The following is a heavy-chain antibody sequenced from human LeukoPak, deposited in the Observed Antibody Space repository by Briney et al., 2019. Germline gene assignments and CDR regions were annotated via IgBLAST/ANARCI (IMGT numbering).Heavy chain of an antibody. CDR2: IHYSGST. CDR1: GGSFSGYY. CDR3: ARQLYSSGSYYAPMDV. V-gene: IGHV4-34*01. Sequence: SSETLSLTCAVYGGSFSGYYWSWIRQPPGKGLEWIGSIHYSGSTYHDPSLKSRVTVSLDTSKNQFSLKLSSVTATDTAVYYCARQLYSSGSYYAPMDVWGKGTTVTISS. D-gene: IGHD3-10*01. J-gene: IGHJ6*03.